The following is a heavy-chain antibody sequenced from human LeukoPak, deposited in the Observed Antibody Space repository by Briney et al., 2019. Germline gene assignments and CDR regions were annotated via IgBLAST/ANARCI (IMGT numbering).Heavy chain of an antibody. CDR1: GFTFSSYA. Sequence: GGSLRLSCAASGFTFSSYAMHWVRQAPGKGLEWVTFIRNDGSNKYYADSVKGRFTISRDNSKNTLYLQMNSLRAEDTAVYYCAKDGGGYYPSYYYYMDVWGKGTTVTISS. CDR2: IRNDGSNK. CDR3: AKDGGGYYPSYYYYMDV. D-gene: IGHD3-22*01. V-gene: IGHV3-30*02. J-gene: IGHJ6*03.